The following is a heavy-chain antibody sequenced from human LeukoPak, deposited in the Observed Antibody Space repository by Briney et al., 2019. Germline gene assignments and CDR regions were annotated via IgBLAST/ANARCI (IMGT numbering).Heavy chain of an antibody. D-gene: IGHD4-17*01. CDR1: GFTFSSSD. CDR2: ISSNGGST. V-gene: IGHV3-64*01. J-gene: IGHJ4*02. Sequence: GGSLRLSCAAFGFTFSSSDMHWVRQAPGKGLEYVSAISSNGGSTYYANSVKGRFTISRDNSKNTLWLQMGSLSAEDMAVYYCARARRNGDYDYWGQGTLVTVSS. CDR3: ARARRNGDYDY.